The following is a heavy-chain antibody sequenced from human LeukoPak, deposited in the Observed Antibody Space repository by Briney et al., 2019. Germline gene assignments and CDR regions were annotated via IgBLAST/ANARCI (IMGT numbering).Heavy chain of an antibody. CDR1: GFTFSSYA. J-gene: IGHJ4*02. CDR3: AKAGNKGSSSWFYYFDS. V-gene: IGHV3-23*01. CDR2: FSGSSGNT. D-gene: IGHD6-13*01. Sequence: GGSLRLSCAASGFTFSSYAMNWVRQAPGKGLEWVSSFSGSSGNTYYADSVKGRFTISRDNSKNTLYLQMNSLRAEDTAVYYCAKAGNKGSSSWFYYFDSWGRGTLVTVSS.